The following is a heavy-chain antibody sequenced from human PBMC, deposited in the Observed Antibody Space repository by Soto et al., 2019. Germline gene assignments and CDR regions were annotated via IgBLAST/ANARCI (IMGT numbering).Heavy chain of an antibody. V-gene: IGHV4-31*03. CDR2: IYYSGTT. D-gene: IGHD2-21*01. CDR1: GASISSGGYY. CDR3: AASCVGCGGFNYYGMDV. J-gene: IGHJ6*02. Sequence: PSETLSLTCSVSGASISSGGYYWNWLRQHPGKGLEWIGYIYYSGTTYYNPSLKSRVTISVDTSKNQFSLKLSSVTAADTAVYYCAASCVGCGGFNYYGMDVWGQGTTVT.